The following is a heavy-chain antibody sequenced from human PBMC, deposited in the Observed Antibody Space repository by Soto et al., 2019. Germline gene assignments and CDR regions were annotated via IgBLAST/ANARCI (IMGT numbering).Heavy chain of an antibody. CDR3: ARWGRSVLFPHSFDP. V-gene: IGHV4-39*01. J-gene: IGHJ5*02. CDR2: IYYSGST. D-gene: IGHD1-26*01. CDR1: GGSISSSSYY. Sequence: LSLTCTVSGGSISSSSYYWGWIRQPPGKGLEWIGSIYYSGSTYYNPSLKSRVTISVDTSKNQFSLKLSSVTAADTGVYYCARWGRSVLFPHSFDPSRQVNLVPVCS.